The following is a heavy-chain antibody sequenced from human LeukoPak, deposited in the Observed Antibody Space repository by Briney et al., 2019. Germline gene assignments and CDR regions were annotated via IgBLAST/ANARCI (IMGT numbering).Heavy chain of an antibody. V-gene: IGHV1-8*01. J-gene: IGHJ4*02. CDR3: AREASGSYYQNDY. Sequence: ASVKVSCMASGYTFTSYDINWVRQATGQGLEWMGWMNPNSGNTGYAQKFQGRVTMTRNTSISTAYMELSSLRSEDTAVYYCAREASGSYYQNDYWGQGTLVTVSS. CDR1: GYTFTSYD. D-gene: IGHD1-26*01. CDR2: MNPNSGNT.